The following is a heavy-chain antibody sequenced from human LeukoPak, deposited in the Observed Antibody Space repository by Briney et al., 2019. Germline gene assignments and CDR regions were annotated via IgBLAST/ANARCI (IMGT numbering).Heavy chain of an antibody. V-gene: IGHV1-2*02. CDR3: ARDVVDCSGGSCYYFDY. D-gene: IGHD2-15*01. Sequence: ASVKVSCKASGYTFTGYYMHWVRQAPGQGLEWMGWINPNSGGTNYAQKFQGRVTMTTDTSTSTAYMELRSLRSDDTAVYYCARDVVDCSGGSCYYFDYWGQGTLVTVSS. J-gene: IGHJ4*02. CDR2: INPNSGGT. CDR1: GYTFTGYY.